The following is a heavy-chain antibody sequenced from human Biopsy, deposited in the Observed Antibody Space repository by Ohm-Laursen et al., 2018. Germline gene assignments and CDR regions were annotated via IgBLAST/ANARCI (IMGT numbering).Heavy chain of an antibody. D-gene: IGHD3-22*01. J-gene: IGHJ2*01. CDR2: VYYTGGT. V-gene: IGHV4-59*01. CDR1: GDSISSYY. CDR3: ARDRGYYSDRTVPGYFDL. Sequence: GTLSLTCTVSGDSISSYYWSWIRQPPGKGLEWIGYVYYTGGTDYNPSLQSRVTISVDTSKNHFSLRLRSVTPADTAIYYCARDRGYYSDRTVPGYFDLWGRGTLVTVSS.